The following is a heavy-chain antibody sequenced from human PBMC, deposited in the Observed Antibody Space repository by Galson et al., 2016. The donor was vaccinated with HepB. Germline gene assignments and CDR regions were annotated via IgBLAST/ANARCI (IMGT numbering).Heavy chain of an antibody. CDR3: ASVAVAGYDAFDF. V-gene: IGHV2-5*02. CDR2: IHWDNDK. D-gene: IGHD6-19*01. J-gene: IGHJ3*01. CDR1: GFSLSTSGVG. Sequence: PALVKPTQTLTLTCTFSGFSLSTSGVGVAWIRQPPGTALEWLTLIHWDNDKRYSPSLKSRLTTTKDTSKNQNFLTVTNMKPVDTGTYYCASVAVAGYDAFDFWGQGTMVTVSS.